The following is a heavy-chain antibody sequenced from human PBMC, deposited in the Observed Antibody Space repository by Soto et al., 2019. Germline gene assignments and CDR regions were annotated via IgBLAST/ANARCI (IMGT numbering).Heavy chain of an antibody. J-gene: IGHJ4*02. CDR3: AKDRGQLWSQKYYFDY. D-gene: IGHD5-18*01. Sequence: PGGSLRLSCAASGFTFSSYAMHWVRQAPGKGLEYVSAISSDGGSKYYANSVKGRFTISRDNSKNTLYLQMDSLRAEDTAVYYCAKDRGQLWSQKYYFDYWGQGTLVTVSS. CDR1: GFTFSSYA. V-gene: IGHV3-64*01. CDR2: ISSDGGSK.